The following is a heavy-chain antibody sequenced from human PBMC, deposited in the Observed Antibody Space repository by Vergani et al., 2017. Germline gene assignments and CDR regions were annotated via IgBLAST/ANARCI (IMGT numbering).Heavy chain of an antibody. CDR1: GFTFSSYG. CDR2: ISYDGSNK. Sequence: QVQLVESGGGVVKPGRSLRLSCAASGFTFSSYGMHWVRQAPGKGMEWVAVISYDGSNKYYADSVKGRFTISRDNAKNTLYLQMNSLRAEDTAVYYCAKDEGVLRFLEWLPLLDYWGQGTLVTVSS. J-gene: IGHJ4*02. CDR3: AKDEGVLRFLEWLPLLDY. D-gene: IGHD3-3*01. V-gene: IGHV3-30*18.